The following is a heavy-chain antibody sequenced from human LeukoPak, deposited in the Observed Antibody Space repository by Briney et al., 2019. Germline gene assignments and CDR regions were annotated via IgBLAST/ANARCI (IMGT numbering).Heavy chain of an antibody. Sequence: GGSLRLSCAASGFTFSSYAMSWVRQAPEKGLEWVSTISGSGGSTYYADSVKGRFTISRDNSKNTLYLQMNSLGAEDTAVYYCAKGFNIRGWFDAFDIWGQGTMVTVSS. V-gene: IGHV3-23*01. D-gene: IGHD6-19*01. CDR3: AKGFNIRGWFDAFDI. CDR1: GFTFSSYA. CDR2: ISGSGGST. J-gene: IGHJ3*02.